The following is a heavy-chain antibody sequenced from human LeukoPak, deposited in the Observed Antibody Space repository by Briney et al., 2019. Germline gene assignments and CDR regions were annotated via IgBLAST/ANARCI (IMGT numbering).Heavy chain of an antibody. CDR3: ARGPLGAVVIAILDA. CDR2: ISYDGSNQ. V-gene: IGHV3-30*03. Sequence: GGSLRLSCAASGFSFSSHGMHWVRQTPGKGLEWVAVISYDGSNQHYVDSVKGRFTVSRDNSMNMMYLQMNSLRGEDTAVYYCARGPLGAVVIAILDAWGQGTVVTVSS. J-gene: IGHJ1*01. D-gene: IGHD2-21*01. CDR1: GFSFSSHG.